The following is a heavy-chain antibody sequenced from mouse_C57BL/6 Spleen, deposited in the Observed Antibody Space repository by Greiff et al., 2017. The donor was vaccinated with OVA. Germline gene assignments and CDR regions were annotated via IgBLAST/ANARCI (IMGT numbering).Heavy chain of an antibody. D-gene: IGHD2-5*01. CDR3: ARGDPATIVTTMDFDY. CDR2: ILPGSGST. CDR1: GYTFTGYW. V-gene: IGHV1-9*01. J-gene: IGHJ2*01. Sequence: QVQLQQSGAELMKPGASVKLSCKATGYTFTGYWIEWVKQRPGHGLEWIGEILPGSGSTNYNEKFKGKATFTADTSSTTAYMQLRSLTTDDSAIYSCARGDPATIVTTMDFDYWGQGTTLTVSS.